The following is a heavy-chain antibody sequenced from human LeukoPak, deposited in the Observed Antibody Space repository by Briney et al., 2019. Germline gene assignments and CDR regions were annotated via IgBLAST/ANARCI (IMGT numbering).Heavy chain of an antibody. CDR1: EFSFSRYA. D-gene: IGHD2/OR15-2a*01. V-gene: IGHV3-23*01. CDR2: INGRGSST. CDR3: AYSTKNYDYAMDV. J-gene: IGHJ6*02. Sequence: PSGGSLRLSCAASEFSFSRYAMIWVRQAPGKGLEWVSFINGRGSSTYYGESVKGRFTISRDNSRNTLYLQMNSLRVEDTAVYYCAYSTKNYDYAMDVWGQGTTVTVSS.